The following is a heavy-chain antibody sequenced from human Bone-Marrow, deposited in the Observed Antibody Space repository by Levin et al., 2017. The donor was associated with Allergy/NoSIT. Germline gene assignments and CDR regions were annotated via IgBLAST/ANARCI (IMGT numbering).Heavy chain of an antibody. CDR1: GFTFSSYA. Sequence: HGESLKISCAASGFTFSSYAMSWVRQAPGKGLEWVANIKQDGSEKYYVDSVKGRFTISRDNAKNSVFLQMNSLRAEDTAVYYCARLSMVQGRDYWGQGTLVTVSS. CDR2: IKQDGSEK. CDR3: ARLSMVQGRDY. J-gene: IGHJ4*02. V-gene: IGHV3-7*03. D-gene: IGHD3-10*01.